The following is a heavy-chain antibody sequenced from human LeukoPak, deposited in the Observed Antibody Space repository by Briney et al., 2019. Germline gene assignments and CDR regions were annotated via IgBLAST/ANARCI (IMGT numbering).Heavy chain of an antibody. V-gene: IGHV4-39*01. D-gene: IGHD2-2*01. CDR2: IYYSGST. CDR3: ARHAVVVVPAAFGEVGY. Sequence: SETLSLTCTVSGGSISSSSYYWGWIRQPPGKGLEWIGSIYYSGSTYYNPSLQSRVTISVDTSKNQFSLKLSALTAADTAVYYCARHAVVVVPAAFGEVGYWGQGTLVTVSS. J-gene: IGHJ4*02. CDR1: GGSISSSSYY.